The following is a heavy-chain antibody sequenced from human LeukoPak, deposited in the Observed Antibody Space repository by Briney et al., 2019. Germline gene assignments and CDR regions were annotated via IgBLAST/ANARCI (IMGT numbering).Heavy chain of an antibody. V-gene: IGHV4-59*01. CDR1: GASISNYY. Sequence: PSETLSLACTVSGASISNYYWSWSRQPPGKGLEWIGYIHYTGSAHYNPSLMSRVTISVDTSKTQFSRRLTSVTAADTAVYYCTRGPGAASVWGQGTLVTVSS. CDR2: IHYTGSA. D-gene: IGHD7-27*01. CDR3: TRGPGAASV. J-gene: IGHJ4*02.